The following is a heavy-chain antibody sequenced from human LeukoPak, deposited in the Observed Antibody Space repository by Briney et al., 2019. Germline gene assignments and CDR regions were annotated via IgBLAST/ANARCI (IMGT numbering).Heavy chain of an antibody. CDR2: ISSSSSTI. CDR3: ARDITINCR. CDR1: GFTFSTYS. D-gene: IGHD3-3*01. Sequence: GGSLRLSCAASGFTFSTYSMNWVRQAPGKGLEWVSYISSSSSTIYYADSVKGRFTISRDNARNSLYLQMNSLRAEDTAVYYCARDITINCRWGQGTLVTVSS. J-gene: IGHJ4*02. V-gene: IGHV3-48*01.